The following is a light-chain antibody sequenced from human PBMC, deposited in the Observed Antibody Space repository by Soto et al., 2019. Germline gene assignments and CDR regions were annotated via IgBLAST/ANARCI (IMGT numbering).Light chain of an antibody. Sequence: QSVLTQPASVSGSPGQSITISCTGTISDVGSYNYVSWYQQYPGKAPKLMIYDVSTRPSGVSDRFCGSKSGNTASLTISGLRAEDEADYYCGSYTTSSNYVFXTGTKVTVL. CDR1: ISDVGSYNY. CDR2: DVS. CDR3: GSYTTSSNYV. J-gene: IGLJ1*01. V-gene: IGLV2-14*03.